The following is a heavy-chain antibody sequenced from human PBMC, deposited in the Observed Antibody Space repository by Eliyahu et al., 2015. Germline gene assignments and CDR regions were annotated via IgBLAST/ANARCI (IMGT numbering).Heavy chain of an antibody. D-gene: IGHD5-12*01. Sequence: LESGGDLVQPGGSLRLTCAAXGFTXGNYAFNWVRQAPGKGLEWLSXISYGSRPIYYAHSVRGRFTISRDDAKNSLSLHMSSLRDEDSAVYYCARSGRSGYGGYDDLDYWGQGTLVTVSS. CDR2: ISYGSRPI. CDR1: GFTXGNYA. CDR3: ARSGRSGYGGYDDLDY. V-gene: IGHV3-48*02. J-gene: IGHJ4*02.